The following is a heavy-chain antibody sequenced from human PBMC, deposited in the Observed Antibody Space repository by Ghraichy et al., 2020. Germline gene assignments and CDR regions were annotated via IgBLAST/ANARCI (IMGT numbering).Heavy chain of an antibody. CDR1: GGSISSYY. CDR2: IYYSGST. V-gene: IGHV4-59*12. Sequence: SQTLSLTCSVSGGSISSYYWSWIRQPPGKGLEGIGYIYYSGSTNYNPSLKSRVTISVDRSKNQFSLKVTSVTAADTAVYYCARLNDWFDPWGQGTQVTVSS. CDR3: ARLNDWFDP. J-gene: IGHJ5*02.